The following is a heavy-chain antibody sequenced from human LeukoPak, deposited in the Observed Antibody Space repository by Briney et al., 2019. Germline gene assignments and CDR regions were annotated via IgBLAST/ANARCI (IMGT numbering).Heavy chain of an antibody. CDR3: TKNDVGDYGT. D-gene: IGHD4-17*01. CDR2: VFHTGTA. Sequence: SETLSLTCSVSGASISRTPYYRGWIRQPPGKGLEWIGSVFHTGTAYYNPSLRSRVTLSVDTSKNQFSLKMSSVTAADTAVYYCTKNDVGDYGTWGQGTLVAVSS. CDR1: GASISRTPYY. J-gene: IGHJ5*02. V-gene: IGHV4-39*01.